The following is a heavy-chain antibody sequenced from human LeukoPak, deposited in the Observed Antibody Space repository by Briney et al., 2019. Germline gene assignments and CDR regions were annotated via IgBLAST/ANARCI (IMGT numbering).Heavy chain of an antibody. J-gene: IGHJ4*02. CDR2: ISGSGSST. CDR3: AKDDSVLWFGELLYRFDY. V-gene: IGHV3-23*01. CDR1: GFTFSSYA. D-gene: IGHD3-10*01. Sequence: GGSLRLSCAASGFTFSSYAMSWVRQAPGKGLEWVSAISGSGSSTYYADSVKGRFTISRDNSKSTLYLQMNSLRAEDTAVYYCAKDDSVLWFGELLYRFDYWGQGTLVTVSS.